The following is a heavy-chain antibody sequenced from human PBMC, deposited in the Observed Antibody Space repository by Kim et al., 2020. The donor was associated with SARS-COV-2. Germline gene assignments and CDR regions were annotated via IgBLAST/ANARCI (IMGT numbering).Heavy chain of an antibody. Sequence: VKGRFTISRDNAKNSLYLQMNSLRAEDTAVYYCARDLLGYCSSTSCHIGNWGQGTLVTVSS. CDR3: ARDLLGYCSSTSCHIGN. V-gene: IGHV3-48*03. D-gene: IGHD2-2*02. J-gene: IGHJ4*02.